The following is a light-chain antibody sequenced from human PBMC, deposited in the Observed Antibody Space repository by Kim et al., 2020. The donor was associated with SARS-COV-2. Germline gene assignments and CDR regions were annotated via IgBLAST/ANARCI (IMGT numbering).Light chain of an antibody. J-gene: IGKJ4*01. CDR2: GVS. V-gene: IGKV3-15*01. Sequence: TLSVYPGERATRSCRASQSVSGNLAWYQQKPGQAPRLLIYGVSTRATGIPARFSGSGSGTEFTLTISSLQSEDFAVYYCQRGLTFGGGTKVDIK. CDR1: QSVSGN. CDR3: QRGLT.